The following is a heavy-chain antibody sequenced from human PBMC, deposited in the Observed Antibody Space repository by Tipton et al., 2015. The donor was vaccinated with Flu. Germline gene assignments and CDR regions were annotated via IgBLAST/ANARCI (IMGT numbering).Heavy chain of an antibody. V-gene: IGHV4-38-2*02. J-gene: IGHJ4*02. CDR1: GYSISSGYY. CDR2: IYHSGST. Sequence: TLSLTCTVSGYSISSGYYWGWIRQPPGKGLEWIGSIYHSGSTYYNPSLKSRVTISVDTSKNQFSLKLSSVTAADTAVYYCARDGYYYDSSGLDYWGQGTLVTVSS. CDR3: ARDGYYYDSSGLDY. D-gene: IGHD3-22*01.